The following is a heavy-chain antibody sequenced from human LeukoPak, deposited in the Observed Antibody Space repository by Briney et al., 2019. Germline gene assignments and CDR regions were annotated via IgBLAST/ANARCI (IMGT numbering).Heavy chain of an antibody. J-gene: IGHJ6*04. D-gene: IGHD5-24*01. Sequence: ASVKVSCKASGGTFSSYAISWVRQAPGQGLEWMGGIIPIFGTANYAQKFQGRVTITADESTSTAYMELSSLRSEDTAVYYRARYGSRDGDYYYYGMDVWGKGTTATVSS. V-gene: IGHV1-69*13. CDR2: IIPIFGTA. CDR1: GGTFSSYA. CDR3: ARYGSRDGDYYYYGMDV.